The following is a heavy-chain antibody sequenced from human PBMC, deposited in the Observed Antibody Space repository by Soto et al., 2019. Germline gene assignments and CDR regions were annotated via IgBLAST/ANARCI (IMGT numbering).Heavy chain of an antibody. V-gene: IGHV4-61*01. D-gene: IGHD6-13*01. Sequence: SETLSLTCTVSGGSFSSGSYYWSWIRHPPGKGLEWIVYIYYSGCTNYNPPLKSRVAISVDTSKNKFSLKLSSVTAADTAVYYCARGRSSRWPDAFVIGGQGTMVTVSS. CDR2: IYYSGCT. CDR3: ARGRSSRWPDAFVI. CDR1: GGSFSSGSYY. J-gene: IGHJ3*02.